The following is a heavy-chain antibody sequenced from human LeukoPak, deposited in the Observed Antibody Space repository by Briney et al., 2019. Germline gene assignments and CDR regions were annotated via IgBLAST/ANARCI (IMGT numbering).Heavy chain of an antibody. CDR3: ARAYYDILTGYYD. CDR2: INPSGGST. J-gene: IGHJ4*02. CDR1: GYTFTSYY. D-gene: IGHD3-9*01. V-gene: IGHV1-46*01. Sequence: ASVKVSCKASGYTFTSYYMHWVRQAPGQGLEWMGIINPSGGSTSYAQKFQGRVTMTRATSTSTVYMELSSLRSEDTAVYYCARAYYDILTGYYDWGQGTLVTVSS.